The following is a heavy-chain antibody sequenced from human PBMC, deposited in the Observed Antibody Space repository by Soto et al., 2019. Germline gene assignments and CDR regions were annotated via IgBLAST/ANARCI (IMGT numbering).Heavy chain of an antibody. V-gene: IGHV1-3*01. CDR2: INAGNGNT. D-gene: IGHD3-22*01. CDR1: GYTFTSYA. J-gene: IGHJ3*02. Sequence: QVQLVQSGAEVKKPGASVKVSCKASGYTFTSYAMHWVRQAPGQRLEWMGWINAGNGNTKYSQKFQGRVTITRDTSASTAYMVLTSLRSEVTTTYYCARCGRMIGWYDAFAIWVQGTMVTLS. CDR3: ARCGRMIGWYDAFAI.